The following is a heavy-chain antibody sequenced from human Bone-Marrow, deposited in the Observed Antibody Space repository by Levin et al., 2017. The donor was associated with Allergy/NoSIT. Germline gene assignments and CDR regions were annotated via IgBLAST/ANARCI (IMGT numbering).Heavy chain of an antibody. CDR1: GDSVSSNSAA. D-gene: IGHD1-20*01. CDR3: AGGINGDPYFDY. CDR2: TYLRSKWYS. Sequence: PSQTLSLPCAISGDSVSSNSAAWNWIRQSPSRGLEWLGRTYLRSKWYSNYAVSVKSRISINPDTSKNQFSLQLNSVTPEDTAVYYCAGGINGDPYFDYWGQGMLVTV. J-gene: IGHJ4*02. V-gene: IGHV6-1*01.